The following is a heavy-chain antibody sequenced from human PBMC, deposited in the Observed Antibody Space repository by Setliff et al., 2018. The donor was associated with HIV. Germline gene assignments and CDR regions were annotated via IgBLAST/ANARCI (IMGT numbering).Heavy chain of an antibody. Sequence: GGSLRLSCAGSGFTVNSGAMNWVRQAPGKGLEWVSTVGCWGTCTYFADSVKGRFTISADTSKNTLYLQMTRLSAEDTAVYYCARDLDPYFAMAVWGQGTTVTVYS. V-gene: IGHV3-23*01. J-gene: IGHJ6*02. CDR3: ARDLDPYFAMAV. CDR1: GFTVNSGA. CDR2: VGCWGTCT.